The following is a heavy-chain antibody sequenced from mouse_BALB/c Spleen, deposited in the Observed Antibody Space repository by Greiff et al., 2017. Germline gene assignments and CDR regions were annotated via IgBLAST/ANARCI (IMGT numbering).Heavy chain of an antibody. CDR1: GYTFTSYV. CDR3: ASGPFITTGVPYY. V-gene: IGHV1-14*01. J-gene: IGHJ2*01. Sequence: EVQLQQSGPELVKPGASVKMSCTASGYTFTSYVMHWVKQKPGQGLEWIGYINHYNDGTKYNEQFKGKATLSSDKSSSTAYMELSSLTSEDSAVYYCASGPFITTGVPYYWGQGATRTGSS. D-gene: IGHD1-1*01. CDR2: INHYNDGT.